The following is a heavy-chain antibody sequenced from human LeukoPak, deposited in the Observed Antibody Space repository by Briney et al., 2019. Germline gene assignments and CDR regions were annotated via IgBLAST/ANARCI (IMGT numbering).Heavy chain of an antibody. CDR3: ARWRMRVGAIDY. CDR1: GGSISSGSYY. V-gene: IGHV4-61*02. Sequence: SETLSLTCTASGGSISSGSYYWSWIRQPAGKELEWIGCIYTSGSTNYNPSLKSRVTISVDPSKTQFSLKLSSVTAADTAVYYCARWRMRVGAIDYWGQGTLVTVSS. J-gene: IGHJ4*02. D-gene: IGHD1-26*01. CDR2: IYTSGST.